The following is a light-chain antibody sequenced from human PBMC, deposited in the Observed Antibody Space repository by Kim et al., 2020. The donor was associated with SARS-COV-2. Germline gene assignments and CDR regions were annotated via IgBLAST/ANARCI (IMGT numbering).Light chain of an antibody. CDR2: KAS. J-gene: IGKJ2*03. CDR3: QQYSNSLYS. V-gene: IGKV1-5*03. Sequence: DIQMTQSPSTLSASVGDRVTITCRASQSIGSWLAWYQQKPGKAPNLLIYKASILETGVPSRFSGSESGTEFTLTITSLQPDDFATYYCQQYSNSLYSFGQETELEI. CDR1: QSIGSW.